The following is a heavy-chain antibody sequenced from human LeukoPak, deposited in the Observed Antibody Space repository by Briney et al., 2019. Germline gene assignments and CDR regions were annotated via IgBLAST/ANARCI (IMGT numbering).Heavy chain of an antibody. J-gene: IGHJ5*02. CDR1: GGTFSSYA. D-gene: IGHD6-13*01. CDR3: ARAPIAAGIGFDP. Sequence: SVKVSCKASGGTFSSYAISWVRQAPGQGLEWMGRIIPILGIANYAQKFQGRVTITADKSTSTAYMELSSLRSEDTAVYYCARAPIAAGIGFDPWGQGTLVTVSS. CDR2: IIPILGIA. V-gene: IGHV1-69*04.